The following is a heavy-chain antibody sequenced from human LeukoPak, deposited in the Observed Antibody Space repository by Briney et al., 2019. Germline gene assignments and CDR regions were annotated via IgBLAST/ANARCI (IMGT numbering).Heavy chain of an antibody. CDR3: AKHYMGSSYNRAVDY. D-gene: IGHD3-10*01. CDR1: GGSFSGYY. J-gene: IGHJ4*02. CDR2: ISHSGST. V-gene: IGHV4-34*01. Sequence: SETLSLTCAVYGGSFSGYYWSWIRQPPGKGLEWIGEISHSGSTNYNPSLKSRVTISVDTSKNQFSLKLSSVTAADTAVYYCAKHYMGSSYNRAVDYWGQGTLVTVSS.